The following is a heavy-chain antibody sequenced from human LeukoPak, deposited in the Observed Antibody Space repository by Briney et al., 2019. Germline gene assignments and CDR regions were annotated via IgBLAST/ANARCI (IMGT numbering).Heavy chain of an antibody. CDR1: GISVSNDY. CDR3: ARALTYLQFDP. V-gene: IGHV4-34*01. J-gene: IGHJ5*02. Sequence: PGGSLRLSCAASGISVSNDYMSWIRQPPGKGLEWIGEINRSGSTNYNPSLKSRVTISVDTSKNQFSLKLSSVTAADTAVYYCARALTYLQFDPWGQGTLVTVSS. CDR2: INRSGST. D-gene: IGHD2-2*02.